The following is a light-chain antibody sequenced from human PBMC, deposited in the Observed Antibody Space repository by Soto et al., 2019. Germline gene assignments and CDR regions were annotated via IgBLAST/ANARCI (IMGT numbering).Light chain of an antibody. Sequence: DLQVTQSPSSLSASVGDRVTITCRASQGIANDLAWYQQKPGKAPQRLIYRASTLQSGVPSRFSGSGSGTEFTLTISSLQPEDFATYYCLQHNSFPLTFGGGTKVEIK. CDR3: LQHNSFPLT. CDR2: RAS. V-gene: IGKV1-17*01. J-gene: IGKJ4*01. CDR1: QGIAND.